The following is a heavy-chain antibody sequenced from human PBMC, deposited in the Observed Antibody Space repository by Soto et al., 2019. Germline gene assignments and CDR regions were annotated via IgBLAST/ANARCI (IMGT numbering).Heavy chain of an antibody. D-gene: IGHD6-6*01. CDR3: ARVGEQLGSHDYYYYGMDV. J-gene: IGHJ6*02. CDR2: IIPIFGTA. CDR1: GGTFSSYA. V-gene: IGHV1-69*12. Sequence: QVQLVQSGAEVKKPGSSVKVSCKASGGTFSSYAISWVRQAPGQGLEWMGGIIPIFGTANYAQKFQGRVTITADESTSTAYMGLSSLRSEDTAVYYCARVGEQLGSHDYYYYGMDVWGQGTTVTVSS.